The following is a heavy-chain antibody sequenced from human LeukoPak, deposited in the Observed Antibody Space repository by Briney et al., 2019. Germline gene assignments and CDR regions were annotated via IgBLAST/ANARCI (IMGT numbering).Heavy chain of an antibody. CDR3: ARQYISGQWYFDY. J-gene: IGHJ4*02. V-gene: IGHV3-7*01. D-gene: IGHD5-18*01. Sequence: GGSLRLSCAASGFTFSSYWMSWVRQAPGKGLEWVANIKQDGSEKYYVDSVKGRFTISRDNSKNTLYLQMNSLIPEDTAVYYCARQYISGQWYFDYWGQGTLVTVSS. CDR2: IKQDGSEK. CDR1: GFTFSSYW.